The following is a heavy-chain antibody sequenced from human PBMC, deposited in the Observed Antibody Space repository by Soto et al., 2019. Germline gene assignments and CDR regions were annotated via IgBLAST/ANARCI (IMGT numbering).Heavy chain of an antibody. CDR3: ARDGLLGYFDY. CDR2: ISYDGSNK. J-gene: IGHJ4*02. CDR1: GFTFSSYA. V-gene: IGHV3-30-3*01. D-gene: IGHD2-15*01. Sequence: QVQLVESGGGVVQPGRSLRLSCAASGFTFSSYAMHWVRQAPGMGLEWVAVISYDGSNKYYADSVKGRFTISRDNSKNTLYLQMNSLIAEDTAGYYCARDGLLGYFDYWGQGTLVTVSS.